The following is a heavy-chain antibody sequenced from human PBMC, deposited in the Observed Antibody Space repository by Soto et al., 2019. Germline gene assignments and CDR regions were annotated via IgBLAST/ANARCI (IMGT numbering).Heavy chain of an antibody. J-gene: IGHJ4*01. D-gene: IGHD6-19*01. V-gene: IGHV4-38-2*02. CDR3: ARVHVLVVAGTTFEY. CDR1: RYSISSGSC. Sequence: SERLSLTGTVSRYSISSGSCSAWIRQPPGKGPEWIASIYHGGTTFYNPSLKSRITISVGRSNNQCSLKLTSVTATYTAVYDFARVHVLVVAGTTFEYWGHGTLVTVSS. CDR2: IYHGGTT.